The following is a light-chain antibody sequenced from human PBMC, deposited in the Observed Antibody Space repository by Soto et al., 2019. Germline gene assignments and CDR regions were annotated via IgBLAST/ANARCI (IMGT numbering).Light chain of an antibody. Sequence: EIVMTQSPATLSVSPGERATLSCRASQSINDNLAWYQQKPGQAPRLLMFRTSTRATGFPARFSAGGSGTDFNLTISSLQSEDFAVYYCQQYNNWPQITFGQGTRLEIK. J-gene: IGKJ5*01. V-gene: IGKV3-15*01. CDR2: RTS. CDR1: QSINDN. CDR3: QQYNNWPQIT.